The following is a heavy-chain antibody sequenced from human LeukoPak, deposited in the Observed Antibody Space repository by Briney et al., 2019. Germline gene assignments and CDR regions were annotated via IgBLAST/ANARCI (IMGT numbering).Heavy chain of an antibody. CDR3: ARQAVTTGWYFDY. CDR2: FNPSDGRA. V-gene: IGHV1-46*01. Sequence: ASVKVSCKASGYTFTSYYLHWVRQAPGQGLEWMGIFNPSDGRATYTQKFQGRVTMTRDTSTSTVYMDLSSLRSDDTAVYYRARQAVTTGWYFDYWGQGTLVAVSS. D-gene: IGHD4-17*01. J-gene: IGHJ4*02. CDR1: GYTFTSYY.